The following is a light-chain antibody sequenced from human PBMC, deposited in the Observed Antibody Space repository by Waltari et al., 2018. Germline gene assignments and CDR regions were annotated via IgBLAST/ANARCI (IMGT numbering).Light chain of an antibody. V-gene: IGKV1-9*01. CDR3: QQVNGYPLT. CDR1: QGISSY. Sequence: DIQLTQSPSFLSASVGDRVNITCRASQGISSYLVWYQQKPGKAPKVLFSAASTLQTGVPSRFSGSGSGTEFTLTISSLQPEDFATYYCQQVNGYPLTFGGGTKVEIK. CDR2: AAS. J-gene: IGKJ4*01.